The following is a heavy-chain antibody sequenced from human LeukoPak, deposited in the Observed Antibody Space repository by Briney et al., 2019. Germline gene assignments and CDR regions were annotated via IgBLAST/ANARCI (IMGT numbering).Heavy chain of an antibody. CDR3: VREASHVFDF. Sequence: GGSLRLSCEASGFTFNMFIMNWVRQAPGKGLEWLSSISGRSRLIWNADSAKGRFTISRDNAENSLYLQLNGLREEDTAVYYCVREASHVFDFWGQGTVVTVSS. CDR2: ISGRSRLI. J-gene: IGHJ3*01. V-gene: IGHV3-21*06. CDR1: GFTFNMFI.